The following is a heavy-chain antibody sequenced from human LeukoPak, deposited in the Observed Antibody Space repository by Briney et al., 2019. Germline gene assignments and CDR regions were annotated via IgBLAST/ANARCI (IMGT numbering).Heavy chain of an antibody. Sequence: SETLSLTCTVSGGSISTYYWGWIRQPPGKGLEWIGSIYYSGSTYYNPSLKSRVTISVDTSKNQFSLKLSSVTAADTAVYYCAREEMEYQLPGGFDPWGQGTLVTVSS. CDR2: IYYSGST. CDR3: AREEMEYQLPGGFDP. J-gene: IGHJ5*02. V-gene: IGHV4-39*07. D-gene: IGHD2-2*01. CDR1: GGSISTYY.